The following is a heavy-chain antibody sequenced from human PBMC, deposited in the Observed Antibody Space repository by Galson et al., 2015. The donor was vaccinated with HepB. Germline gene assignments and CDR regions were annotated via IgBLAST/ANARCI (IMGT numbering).Heavy chain of an antibody. V-gene: IGHV1-46*01. D-gene: IGHD3-10*01. Sequence: NYYMHWVRQAPGQGLEWMGIINPSGGTTNYAHKFQGRVTMTRDTSTRTVSMELSSLRSEDSAIYYCARDVFGDYVLGFWGQGTPVTVFS. CDR2: INPSGGTT. J-gene: IGHJ4*02. CDR3: ARDVFGDYVLGF. CDR1: NYY.